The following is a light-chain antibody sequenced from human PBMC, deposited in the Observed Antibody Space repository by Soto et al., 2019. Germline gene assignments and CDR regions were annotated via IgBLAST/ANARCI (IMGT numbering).Light chain of an antibody. CDR3: QQYGSSPYT. CDR2: GAS. CDR1: QSVSSSY. V-gene: IGKV3-20*01. Sequence: EIVLTQSPGTLSLSPGERDTLSCRASQSVSSSYLAWYQQKPGQAPRLLIYGASSRATGIPDRFSGSGSGTDFTLTISRLEPEDFAVYYCQQYGSSPYTFGQGTKLEI. J-gene: IGKJ2*01.